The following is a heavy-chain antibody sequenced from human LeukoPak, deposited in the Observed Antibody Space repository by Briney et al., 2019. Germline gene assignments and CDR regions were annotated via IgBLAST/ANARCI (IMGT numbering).Heavy chain of an antibody. CDR2: ISSSSSYT. J-gene: IGHJ5*02. CDR1: GFTFSDYY. CDR3: AKDWGSSGWYNWFDP. V-gene: IGHV3-11*06. D-gene: IGHD6-19*01. Sequence: GGSLRLSCAASGFTFSDYYMSWIRQAPGKGLEWVSYISSSSSYTNYADSVKGRLTIFRDNSNNTLYLQMNSLRVEDTAVYYCAKDWGSSGWYNWFDPWGQGTLVTVSS.